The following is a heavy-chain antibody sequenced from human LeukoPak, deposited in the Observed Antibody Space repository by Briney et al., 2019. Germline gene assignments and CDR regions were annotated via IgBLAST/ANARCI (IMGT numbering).Heavy chain of an antibody. Sequence: SETLSLTCAVYGGSFSGFHWNWIRQPPGKGLEWIGRIFHTGSTNYNPSLTSRVTISVDSSRNQFSLTLNSVTAADTAVYYCARDDCSGGGCYAAWDLDVWGRGSLVTVSS. V-gene: IGHV4-34*12. J-gene: IGHJ2*01. D-gene: IGHD2-15*01. CDR1: GGSFSGFH. CDR2: IFHTGST. CDR3: ARDDCSGGGCYAAWDLDV.